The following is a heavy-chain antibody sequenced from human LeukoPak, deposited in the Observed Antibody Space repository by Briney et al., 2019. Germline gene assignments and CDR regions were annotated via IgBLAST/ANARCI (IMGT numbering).Heavy chain of an antibody. CDR3: AKRLSRIAARPGWFDP. J-gene: IGHJ5*02. D-gene: IGHD6-6*01. CDR1: GFTFSSYA. Sequence: GGSLRLSCAASGFTFSSYAMSWVRQAPGKGLEWVSAISGSGGSTYYADSVKGRFTISRDNSKNTLYLQMNSLRAEDTAVYYCAKRLSRIAARPGWFDPWGQGTLVTVSS. CDR2: ISGSGGST. V-gene: IGHV3-23*01.